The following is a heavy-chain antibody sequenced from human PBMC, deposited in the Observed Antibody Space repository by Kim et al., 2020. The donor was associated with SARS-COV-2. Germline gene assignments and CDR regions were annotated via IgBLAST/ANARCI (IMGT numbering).Heavy chain of an antibody. V-gene: IGHV4-39*01. J-gene: IGHJ4*02. CDR1: GGSISSSSYY. D-gene: IGHD5-12*01. Sequence: SETLSLTCTVSGGSISSSSYYWGWIRQPPGKGLEWIGSIYYSGSTYYNPSLKSRVTISVDTSKNQFSLKLSSVTAADTAVYYCARRWLWLRWPYFDYWGQGTLVTVSS. CDR3: ARRWLWLRWPYFDY. CDR2: IYYSGST.